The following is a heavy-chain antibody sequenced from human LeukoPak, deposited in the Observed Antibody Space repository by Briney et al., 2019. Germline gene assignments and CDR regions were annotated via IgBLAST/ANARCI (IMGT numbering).Heavy chain of an antibody. CDR2: ITPDGSRT. J-gene: IGHJ4*02. V-gene: IGHV3-74*01. CDR3: ARLSTATADSDY. Sequence: GGSLRLSCAGSGFTFSTYWMHWVRQAPGKGLVWVSRITPDGSRTDYADSVKGRFTISRDNAKNTLYLQMNSLRAEDTAVYYCARLSTATADSDYWGQGTLVTVSS. CDR1: GFTFSTYW. D-gene: IGHD6-13*01.